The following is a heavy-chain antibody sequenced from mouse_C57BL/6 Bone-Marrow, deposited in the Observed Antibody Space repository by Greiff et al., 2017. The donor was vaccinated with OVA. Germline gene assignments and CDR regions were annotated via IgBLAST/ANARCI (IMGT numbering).Heavy chain of an antibody. J-gene: IGHJ3*01. Sequence: EVKLVESGGGLVQPGESLKLSCESYEYEFPSHDMSWVRKTPEKRLELVAAINSDGGSTYYPDTMERRVIISRDNTKKTLYLQMSSLRSEDTALYYCARYYDYDRFAYWGQGTLVTVSA. CDR3: ARYYDYDRFAY. V-gene: IGHV5-2*01. CDR1: EYEFPSHD. CDR2: INSDGGST. D-gene: IGHD2-4*01.